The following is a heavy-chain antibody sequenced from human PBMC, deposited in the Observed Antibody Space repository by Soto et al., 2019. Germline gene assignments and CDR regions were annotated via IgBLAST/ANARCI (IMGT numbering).Heavy chain of an antibody. J-gene: IGHJ4*02. D-gene: IGHD3-3*01. CDR2: ISYDGSNK. Sequence: GGSMRLSCAASGFSFSSSGMNWVRQDPGKGLEWVAVISYDGSNKYYADSVKGRFTISRDNSKNTLYLQMNSLRAEDTAVYYRAKELWSGYYSATDFDYWGQGTLVTVSS. CDR1: GFSFSSSG. CDR3: AKELWSGYYSATDFDY. V-gene: IGHV3-30*18.